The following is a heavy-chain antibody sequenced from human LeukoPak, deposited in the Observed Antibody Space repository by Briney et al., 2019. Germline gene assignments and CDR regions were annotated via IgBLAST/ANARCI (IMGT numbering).Heavy chain of an antibody. CDR2: INHSGST. J-gene: IGHJ4*02. D-gene: IGHD6-19*01. CDR3: ARGGSGWYGLDY. Sequence: PSETLSLTCAVYGGSFSGYYWSWIRQPPGKGLEWIGEINHSGSTNYNPSLKSRVTISVDTSKNQFSLKLSSVTAADTAVHYCARGGSGWYGLDYWGQGTLVTVSS. CDR1: GGSFSGYY. V-gene: IGHV4-34*01.